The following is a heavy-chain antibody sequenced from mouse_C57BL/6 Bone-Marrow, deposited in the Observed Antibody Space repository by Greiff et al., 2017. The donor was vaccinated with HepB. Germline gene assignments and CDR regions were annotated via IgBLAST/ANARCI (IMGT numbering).Heavy chain of an antibody. V-gene: IGHV1-59*01. Sequence: HVQLQQPGAELVRPGTSVKLSCKASGYTFTSYWMHWVKQRPGQGLEWIGVIDPSDSYTNYNQKFKGKATLTVDTSSSTAYMQLSSLTSEDSAVYYCARGCFDYWGQGTTLTVSS. CDR2: IDPSDSYT. CDR1: GYTFTSYW. CDR3: ARGCFDY. J-gene: IGHJ2*01.